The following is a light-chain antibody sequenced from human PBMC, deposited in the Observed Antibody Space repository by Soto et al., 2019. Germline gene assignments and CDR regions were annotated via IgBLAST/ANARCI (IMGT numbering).Light chain of an antibody. CDR3: QQYYTTPPT. CDR1: QSVLFSINQKNY. CDR2: WAS. Sequence: DIVLTQYPDSVAVSLGERATINCKSSQSVLFSINQKNYLAWYHQKPGQPPKLLIYWASIRESGVPTRFSGSGSGTNFTLTISSRQAEDAAVYYCQQYYTTPPTFGLGTKV. V-gene: IGKV4-1*01. J-gene: IGKJ1*01.